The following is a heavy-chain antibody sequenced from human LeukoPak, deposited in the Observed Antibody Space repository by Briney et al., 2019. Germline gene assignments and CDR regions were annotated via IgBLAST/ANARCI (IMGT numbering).Heavy chain of an antibody. CDR3: AREIAEAAVRLRYFDWQKRFDP. Sequence: GASVKISCKASGYIFTSYYIHWVRRAPGQGLEWMGIIDPRGGSTTYAQKFQGSVTMTRDASTNTVYMELSSLRSDDTAVYYCAREIAEAAVRLRYFDWQKRFDPWGQGTLVTVSS. J-gene: IGHJ5*02. CDR1: GYIFTSYY. V-gene: IGHV1-46*01. CDR2: IDPRGGST. D-gene: IGHD3-9*01.